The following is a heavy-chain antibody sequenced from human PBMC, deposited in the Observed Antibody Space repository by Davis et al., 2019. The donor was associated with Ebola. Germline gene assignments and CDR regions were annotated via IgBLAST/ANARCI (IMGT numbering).Heavy chain of an antibody. CDR2: ISGSGGST. Sequence: PGGSLRLSCAASGFTFSSYAMSWVRQAPGKGLEWVSAISGSGGSTYYADSVKGRFTISRDNSKDTLYLQMNSLRAEDTAVYSCAKARSSTWDIDYWGQGTLVTVSS. V-gene: IGHV3-23*01. CDR1: GFTFSSYA. D-gene: IGHD6-13*01. CDR3: AKARSSTWDIDY. J-gene: IGHJ4*02.